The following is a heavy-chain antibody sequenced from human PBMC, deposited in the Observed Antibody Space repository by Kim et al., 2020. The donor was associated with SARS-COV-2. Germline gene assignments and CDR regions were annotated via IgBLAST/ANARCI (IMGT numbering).Heavy chain of an antibody. V-gene: IGHV3-74*01. CDR1: GFTFSAYW. Sequence: GGSLRLSCAVSGFTFSAYWMHWVRQVPGKGLVWVSRIRPDGGGAAYADSVKGRFTASRDNAKNTLYLQMNSLRAEDTAVYYCAGGGGGYPDYWGQGTLVTVSS. D-gene: IGHD6-13*01. J-gene: IGHJ4*02. CDR2: IRPDGGGA. CDR3: AGGGGGYPDY.